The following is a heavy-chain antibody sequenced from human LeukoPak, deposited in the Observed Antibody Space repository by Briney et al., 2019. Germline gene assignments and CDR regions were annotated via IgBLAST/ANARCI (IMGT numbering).Heavy chain of an antibody. CDR3: TILYGDYAEDY. J-gene: IGHJ4*02. Sequence: GGSLRLSCAASGFTFSNAWMSWVRQAPGKGLEWVGRIKSKTDGGTTDYAAPVKGRFTISRVDSKNTLYLQMNSLKTEDTAVYYCTILYGDYAEDYWGQGTLVTVSS. CDR1: GFTFSNAW. V-gene: IGHV3-15*01. D-gene: IGHD4-17*01. CDR2: IKSKTDGGTT.